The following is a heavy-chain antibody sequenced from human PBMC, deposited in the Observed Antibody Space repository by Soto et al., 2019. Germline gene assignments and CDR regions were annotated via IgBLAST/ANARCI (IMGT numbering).Heavy chain of an antibody. D-gene: IGHD6-13*01. CDR2: ITWNSGII. CDR1: GFTFDDYA. CDR3: AKDQGYSTSYYGYVDL. V-gene: IGHV3-9*01. Sequence: EVQLVESGGGLVQPGRSLRLSCAASGFTFDDYAMHWVRQPPGKGLEWVSGITWNSGIIGYADSVKGRFTISRDNAKNSLYLQMNRLRPEETALYYCAKDQGYSTSYYGYVDLWGRGTLVTVSS. J-gene: IGHJ2*01.